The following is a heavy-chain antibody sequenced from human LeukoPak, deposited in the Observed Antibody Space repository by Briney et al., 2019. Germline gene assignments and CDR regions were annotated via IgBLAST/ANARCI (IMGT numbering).Heavy chain of an antibody. Sequence: ASVKVSCKASGYTFTSYGISWVRQAPGQGLEWMGWISAYNGNTNYAQKLQGRVTMTTDTSTSTAYMELRSLRSDDTAVYYRARDDYVWGSYRYLDYWGQGTLVTVSS. V-gene: IGHV1-18*01. CDR1: GYTFTSYG. CDR3: ARDDYVWGSYRYLDY. J-gene: IGHJ4*02. CDR2: ISAYNGNT. D-gene: IGHD3-16*02.